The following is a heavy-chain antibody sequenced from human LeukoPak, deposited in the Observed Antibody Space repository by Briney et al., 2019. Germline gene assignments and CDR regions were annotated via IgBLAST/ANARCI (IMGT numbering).Heavy chain of an antibody. CDR2: IYYSGST. V-gene: IGHV4-59*01. Sequence: SETLSLTCTVSGGSISSYYWSWIRQPPGRGLEWIGYIYYSGSTNYDPSLKSRVTISIDTSKNQFSLNLSSVTAADTAVYYCARGASGYSYGWGQGTLVTVSS. CDR3: ARGASGYSYG. CDR1: GGSISSYY. D-gene: IGHD5-18*01. J-gene: IGHJ4*02.